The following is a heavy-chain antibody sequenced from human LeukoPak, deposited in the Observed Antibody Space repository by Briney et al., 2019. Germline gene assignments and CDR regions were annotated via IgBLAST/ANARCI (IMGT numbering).Heavy chain of an antibody. J-gene: IGHJ4*02. CDR1: GFTFSGYG. Sequence: HPGGSLRLSCAASGFTFSGYGMHWVRQAPGKGLEWVAVIWYDGSNDDYADSVKGRFTISRDNSKSTLYLQMNSLRAEDTAIYYCARSIPRYDGSAYYPDYWGQGTLVTVSS. D-gene: IGHD3-22*01. CDR2: IWYDGSND. V-gene: IGHV3-33*01. CDR3: ARSIPRYDGSAYYPDY.